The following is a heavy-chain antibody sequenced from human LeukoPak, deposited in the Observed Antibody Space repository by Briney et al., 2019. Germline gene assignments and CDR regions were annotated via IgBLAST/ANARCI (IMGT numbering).Heavy chain of an antibody. CDR2: IHTDGSIT. CDR3: ARARGGDSLFDY. CDR1: GFTFSRYW. Sequence: PGGSLRLSCAASGFTFSRYWMHWVRQAPGKGLVWVSRIHTDGSITNYADSVEGRFTISRDNAKNTLYLQMNSLRAEDTAVYYCARARGGDSLFDYWGQGTLVTVSS. J-gene: IGHJ4*02. D-gene: IGHD2-21*02. V-gene: IGHV3-74*01.